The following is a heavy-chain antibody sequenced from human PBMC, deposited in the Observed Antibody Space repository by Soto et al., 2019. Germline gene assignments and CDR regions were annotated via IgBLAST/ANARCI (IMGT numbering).Heavy chain of an antibody. CDR3: ASGYSSGLFDY. J-gene: IGHJ4*02. D-gene: IGHD6-19*01. V-gene: IGHV1-18*04. CDR1: GYTFTSYG. CDR2: IRAYNRNT. Sequence: QVQLVQSGAEVKKPGASVQVSCKASGYTFTSYGISWVRQAPGQGLEWMGWIRAYNRNTNYAQKLPDRVTMTTDTSTSTAYMELRSLISDDTAVYYCASGYSSGLFDYWGQGTLVTVSS.